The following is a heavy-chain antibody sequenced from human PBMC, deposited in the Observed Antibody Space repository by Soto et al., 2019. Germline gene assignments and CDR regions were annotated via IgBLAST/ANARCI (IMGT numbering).Heavy chain of an antibody. J-gene: IGHJ6*02. Sequence: VGSLRLSCAASGFTFSRYGMHWVRQAPGKGLEWVAVISYDGSNKYYADSVKGRFTISRDNSKNTLYLQMNSLRAEDTAVYYCAKDTCSSTSCYLDGMDVWGQGTTVTVSS. CDR1: GFTFSRYG. CDR3: AKDTCSSTSCYLDGMDV. D-gene: IGHD2-2*01. V-gene: IGHV3-30*18. CDR2: ISYDGSNK.